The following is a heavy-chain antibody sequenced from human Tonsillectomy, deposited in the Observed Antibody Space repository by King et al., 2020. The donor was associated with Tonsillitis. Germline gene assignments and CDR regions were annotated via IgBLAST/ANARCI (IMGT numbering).Heavy chain of an antibody. CDR1: GFTFSSYA. D-gene: IGHD6-13*01. J-gene: IGHJ4*02. Sequence: VQLVESGGGVVQPGRSLRLSCAASGFTFSSYAMHWVRQAPGKGLEWVAVISYDGSNKYYADSVKGRFTISRHNSKNTLYLQMNSLRAEDTAVYYCARVIAAAGTAFDYWGQGTLVTVSS. CDR2: ISYDGSNK. CDR3: ARVIAAAGTAFDY. V-gene: IGHV3-30*04.